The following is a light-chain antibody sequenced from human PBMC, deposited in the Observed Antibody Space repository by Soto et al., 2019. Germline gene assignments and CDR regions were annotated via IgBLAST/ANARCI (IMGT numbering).Light chain of an antibody. J-gene: IGLJ2*01. V-gene: IGLV2-11*01. CDR3: CSFAGTYRYVV. Sequence: QSALTQPLSVSGSPGQSVAISCTGTSSDVGGYNRVSWYQQHPGKAPQLMIYDVTERPPGVPDRFSASKSGNTASLTISGLQADDEADYYCCSFAGTYRYVVFGGGTKLTVL. CDR2: DVT. CDR1: SSDVGGYNR.